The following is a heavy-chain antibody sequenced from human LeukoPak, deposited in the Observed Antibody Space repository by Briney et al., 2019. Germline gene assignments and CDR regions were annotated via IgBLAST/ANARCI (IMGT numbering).Heavy chain of an antibody. J-gene: IGHJ6*02. CDR1: GFTLSNHW. Sequence: GGSLRLSCAASGFTLSNHWMTWVRQVPGRGPEWVANVNRDGSETYYLDSAKGRFTISRDNAKNSLYLQMNSLRAEDTALYYCVRNNAMDVWGQGTTVIVSS. CDR2: VNRDGSET. CDR3: VRNNAMDV. D-gene: IGHD2-8*01. V-gene: IGHV3-7*03.